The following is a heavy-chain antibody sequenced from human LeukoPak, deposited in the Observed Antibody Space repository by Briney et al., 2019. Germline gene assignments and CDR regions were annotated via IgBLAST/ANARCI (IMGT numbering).Heavy chain of an antibody. J-gene: IGHJ6*03. CDR2: IYYSGST. V-gene: IGHV4-39*07. D-gene: IGHD1-26*01. CDR1: GGSISSSSYY. Sequence: SETLSLTCTVSGGSISSSSYYWGWIRQPPGKGLEWIGSIYYSGSTYYNPSLKSRVTISVDTSKNQFSLKLSSVTAADTAVYYCARDRAGATAFYYYYYMDVWGKGTTVTVSS. CDR3: ARDRAGATAFYYYYYMDV.